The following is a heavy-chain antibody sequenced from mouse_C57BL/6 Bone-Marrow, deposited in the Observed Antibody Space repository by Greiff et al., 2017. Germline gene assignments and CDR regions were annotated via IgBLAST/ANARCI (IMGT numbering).Heavy chain of an antibody. CDR3: ARRGSGDAMDY. Sequence: VQLQQSGAELVMPGASVKLSCKASGYTFTSYWMHWVKQRPGQGLEWIGEIDPSDSDTNYKQKFKGKSTLTVNKSSSTAYMQLSSLTSEDSAVDFCARRGSGDAMDYWGQGQSVTVSS. CDR1: GYTFTSYW. J-gene: IGHJ4*01. CDR2: IDPSDSDT. V-gene: IGHV1-69*01. D-gene: IGHD1-3*01.